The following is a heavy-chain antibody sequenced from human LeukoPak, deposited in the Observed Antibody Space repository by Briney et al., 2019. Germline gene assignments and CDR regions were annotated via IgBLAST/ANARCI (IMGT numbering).Heavy chain of an antibody. D-gene: IGHD3-3*01. V-gene: IGHV1-2*02. Sequence: ASVKVSCKTSGYTFTDYYTYWVRQAPGQGLEYMGGINPKTGDAKYAQKFQGRVTMTRDTSVSTAYIEVNRLTSDDTAVYYCARGRPDYDFWSGYYLAYYYYYGMDVWGQGTTVTVSS. CDR2: INPKTGDA. CDR3: ARGRPDYDFWSGYYLAYYYYYGMDV. J-gene: IGHJ6*02. CDR1: GYTFTDYY.